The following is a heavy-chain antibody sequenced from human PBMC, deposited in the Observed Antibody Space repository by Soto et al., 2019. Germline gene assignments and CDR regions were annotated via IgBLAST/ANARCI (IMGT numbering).Heavy chain of an antibody. Sequence: QVQLQQSGPGLVKPSQTLSLTCTVSGGSISGDYYHWTWIRQSPGKGLEWIGYIHFSGSVLYNPAFKSRPTISVDTSQNQFSLHLRSVTAADTAVYFCAREDDGGDRDYYGLDVWGQGTTVTVSS. CDR3: AREDDGGDRDYYGLDV. CDR1: GGSISGDYYH. V-gene: IGHV4-30-4*08. J-gene: IGHJ6*02. CDR2: IHFSGSV. D-gene: IGHD2-21*02.